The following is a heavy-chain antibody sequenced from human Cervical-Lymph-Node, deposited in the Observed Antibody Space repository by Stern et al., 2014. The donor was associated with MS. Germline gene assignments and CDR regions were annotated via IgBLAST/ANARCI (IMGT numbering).Heavy chain of an antibody. CDR2: INPSDGYA. V-gene: IGHV1-46*01. CDR3: ARSAVLPFDL. Sequence: QVQLGQSGAEVKKPGASVEISCKASGYTFTRFYIDWVRQAPGQGLEWMGMINPSDGYATYAQNFQGRVTMTTEKSTSTVYMELRSLKADDTAVYYCARSAVLPFDLWGQGTLVTVSS. D-gene: IGHD4/OR15-4a*01. J-gene: IGHJ4*02. CDR1: GYTFTRFY.